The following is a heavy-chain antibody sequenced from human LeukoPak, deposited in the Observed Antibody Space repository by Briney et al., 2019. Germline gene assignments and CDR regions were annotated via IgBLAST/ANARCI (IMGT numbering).Heavy chain of an antibody. Sequence: ASVKVSCKVSGYTFTSYDINWVRQATGQGLEWMGWMNPNSGNTGYAQKFQGRVTMTRNTSISTAYMELSSLRSEDTAVYYCARGRDYDFWSGYYGSWFDPWGQGTLVTVSS. CDR3: ARGRDYDFWSGYYGSWFDP. J-gene: IGHJ5*02. D-gene: IGHD3-3*01. CDR2: MNPNSGNT. CDR1: GYTFTSYD. V-gene: IGHV1-8*01.